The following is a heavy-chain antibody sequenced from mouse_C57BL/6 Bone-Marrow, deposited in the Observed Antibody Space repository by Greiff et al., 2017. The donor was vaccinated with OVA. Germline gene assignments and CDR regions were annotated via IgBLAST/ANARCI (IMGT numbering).Heavy chain of an antibody. CDR2: INPNNGGT. CDR3: ARGICYGSSHYYAMDY. Sequence: EVQLQQSGPELVKPGASVKISCKASGYTFTDYYMNWVKQSHGKSLEWIGDINPNNGGTSYNQKFKGKATLTVDKSSSTAYMELRSLTSEDSAVYYCARGICYGSSHYYAMDYWGQGTSVTVSS. V-gene: IGHV1-26*01. J-gene: IGHJ4*01. CDR1: GYTFTDYY. D-gene: IGHD1-1*01.